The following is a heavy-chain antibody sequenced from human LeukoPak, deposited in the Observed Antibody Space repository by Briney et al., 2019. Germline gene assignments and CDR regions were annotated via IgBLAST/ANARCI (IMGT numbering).Heavy chain of an antibody. V-gene: IGHV3-30*02. CDR3: AKEGYYGSGDSQANYMDV. Sequence: GGSLRLSCAASGFTFSSYGMHWVRQAPGKGLEWVAFIRYDGSNKYYADSVKGRFTISRDNSKNTLYLQMNSLRAEDTAVYYCAKEGYYGSGDSQANYMDVWGKGTTVTVSS. D-gene: IGHD3-10*01. CDR1: GFTFSSYG. J-gene: IGHJ6*03. CDR2: IRYDGSNK.